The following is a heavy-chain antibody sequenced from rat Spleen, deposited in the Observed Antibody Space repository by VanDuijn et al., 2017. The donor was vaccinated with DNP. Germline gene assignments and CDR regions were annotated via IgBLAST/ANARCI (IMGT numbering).Heavy chain of an antibody. CDR1: GFTFSDYY. Sequence: EVQLVESGGGLVQPGRSLKLSCAASGFTFSDYYMAWVRQAPTKGLEWVAYIRYDGGSTYYGDSVKGRFTISRANAKSTLYLKMNSLRPEDMATYYWDKWTNAGDYFGDWGQGVMVTVSS. D-gene: IGHD4-3*01. CDR3: DKWTNAGDYFGD. V-gene: IGHV5-22*01. CDR2: IRYDGGST. J-gene: IGHJ2*01.